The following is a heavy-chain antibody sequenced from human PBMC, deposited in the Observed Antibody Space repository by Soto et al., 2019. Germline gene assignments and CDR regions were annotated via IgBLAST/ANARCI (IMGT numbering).Heavy chain of an antibody. D-gene: IGHD6-19*01. CDR3: VSEMSSGWVDY. J-gene: IGHJ4*02. V-gene: IGHV1-8*01. CDR1: GYTFTSYD. Sequence: QVQLVQSGAEVKKPGASVKVSCKASGYTFTSYDINWVRQATGQGLEWMGWMNPNSGNTGYAQKFQGRVNMTRNTSIRTAYMKLSSLRSDDTAVYYCVSEMSSGWVDYWGQGTLVTVSS. CDR2: MNPNSGNT.